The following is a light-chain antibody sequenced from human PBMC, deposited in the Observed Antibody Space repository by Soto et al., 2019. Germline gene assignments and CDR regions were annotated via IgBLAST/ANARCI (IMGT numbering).Light chain of an antibody. Sequence: DIQMTQSPSSLSASVGDRVTITCRASQSISSYLNWYQQKPGKAPKLLIYAASSLQSGVPSRFSGSGXGTDFTLTISSLQPEXXXXXXXQQSYSTPYTFGQGTKLEIK. CDR1: QSISSY. V-gene: IGKV1-39*01. J-gene: IGKJ2*01. CDR3: QQSYSTPYT. CDR2: AAS.